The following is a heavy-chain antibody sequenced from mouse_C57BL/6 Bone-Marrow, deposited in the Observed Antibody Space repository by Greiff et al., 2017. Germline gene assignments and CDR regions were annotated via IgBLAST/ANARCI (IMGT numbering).Heavy chain of an antibody. D-gene: IGHD3-2*02. CDR3: ARDRRQLRLRSAMDY. Sequence: EVKLVESGGGLVKPGGSLKLSCAASGFTFSSYAMSWVRQTPEKRLEWVATISDGGSYTYYPDNVKGRFTISRDNAKNNLYLQMSQLKSEDTAMYYCARDRRQLRLRSAMDYWGQGTSVTVSS. CDR2: ISDGGSYT. J-gene: IGHJ4*01. V-gene: IGHV5-4*01. CDR1: GFTFSSYA.